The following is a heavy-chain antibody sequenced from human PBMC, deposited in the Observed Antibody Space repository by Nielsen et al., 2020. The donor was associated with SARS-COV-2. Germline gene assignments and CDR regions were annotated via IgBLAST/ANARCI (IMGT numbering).Heavy chain of an antibody. CDR1: GFPFSSFE. CDR2: ISPSAGTV. D-gene: IGHD3-3*01. CDR3: AKDVWSGAHQIGPDY. J-gene: IGHJ4*02. V-gene: IGHV3-48*03. Sequence: GGSLRLSCAASGFPFSSFEMNWVRQAPGKGLEWVSYISPSAGTVYYADSVKGRFTISRDNSKNTVYLQMNSLRAEDTAVYHCAKDVWSGAHQIGPDYWGQGTLVTVSS.